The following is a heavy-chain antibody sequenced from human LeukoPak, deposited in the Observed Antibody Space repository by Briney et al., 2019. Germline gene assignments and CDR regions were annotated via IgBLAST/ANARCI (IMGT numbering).Heavy chain of an antibody. CDR2: IYTTGNA. V-gene: IGHV4-4*07. CDR3: ARGKYYYDSNSSYRYFDP. J-gene: IGHJ5*02. D-gene: IGHD3-22*01. CDR1: GGSISSYY. Sequence: SETLSLTCTVSGGSISSYYWSWIRQPAGKGLEWIGRIYTTGNANYYPSLESRVTMSIDTSKKQFSLNLSSVTAADTAVYYCARGKYYYDSNSSYRYFDPWGQGTLVTISS.